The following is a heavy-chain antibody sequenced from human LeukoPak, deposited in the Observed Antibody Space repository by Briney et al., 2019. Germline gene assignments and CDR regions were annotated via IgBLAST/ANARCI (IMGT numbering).Heavy chain of an antibody. CDR2: ISPTGSTT. CDR1: GFTFSSYW. V-gene: IGHV3-74*01. J-gene: IGHJ4*02. D-gene: IGHD6-6*01. CDR3: ARGPNSNWSGLDF. Sequence: GGSLRLSCAASGFTFSSYWMHWVREVTGKGLVWVSRISPTGSTTSYADSVKGRFTVSRDNAKNTLYLQVNNLRAEDTAVYYCARGPNSNWSGLDFWGQGTLLTVSS.